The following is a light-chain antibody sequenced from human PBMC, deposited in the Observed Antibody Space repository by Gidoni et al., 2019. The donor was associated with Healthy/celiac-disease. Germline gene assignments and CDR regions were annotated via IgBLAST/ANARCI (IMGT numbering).Light chain of an antibody. CDR3: QQYDITPLT. V-gene: IGKV4-1*01. CDR1: QRVLYSSNNKNY. Sequence: DIVMTQSPDSLAVSLGERATINCKSSQRVLYSSNNKNYLAWYQQKPRQPPKLLIYWASTRESGVPDRFSGSGSGTEFTRTISSLQAEDVAVYYSQQYDITPLTFGQGTKVEIK. CDR2: WAS. J-gene: IGKJ1*01.